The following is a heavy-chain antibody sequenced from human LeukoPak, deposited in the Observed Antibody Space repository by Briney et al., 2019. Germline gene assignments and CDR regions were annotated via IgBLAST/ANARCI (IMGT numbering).Heavy chain of an antibody. V-gene: IGHV3-30-3*01. CDR2: ISSDGNNK. J-gene: IGHJ3*02. Sequence: PGRSLRLSCAATGFTFSNYPKHWVRQAPGKGLEWVAVISSDGNNKYYADSVKGRFTISRDNSKNTLYLQMNSLRAEDTAVYYCARDNSHSSIYSTGGNAFDIWGQGTMVAVSS. CDR1: GFTFSNYP. CDR3: ARDNSHSSIYSTGGNAFDI. D-gene: IGHD6-13*01.